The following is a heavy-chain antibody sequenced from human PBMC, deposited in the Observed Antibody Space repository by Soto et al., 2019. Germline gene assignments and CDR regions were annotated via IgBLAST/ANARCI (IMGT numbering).Heavy chain of an antibody. CDR3: ARDRGPNTLHY. D-gene: IGHD7-27*01. J-gene: IGHJ4*02. Sequence: EVQLVESGGGLVQPGGSLRLSCAVSGLTFSTTWMTWVRQAPGKGLEWLASINQDGTATYYVDSVKGRFTISRDNAKNSLYLQLNSLRAEGSATYYCARDRGPNTLHYSGQGTLVTVSS. CDR2: INQDGTAT. V-gene: IGHV3-7*01. CDR1: GLTFSTTW.